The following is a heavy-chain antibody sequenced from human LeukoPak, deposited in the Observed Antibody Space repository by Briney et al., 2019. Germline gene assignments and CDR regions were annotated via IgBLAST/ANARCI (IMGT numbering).Heavy chain of an antibody. CDR3: ARAEGYGGELDS. Sequence: PGGSLRLSCAASGFTFSTYAMHWVRQAPGKGLERVAVIPYDGSNKYYADSVKGRFTISRENSKNRLYLQMNSLGAEDTAVYYCARAEGYGGELDSWGQGTLVTVSS. CDR2: IPYDGSNK. V-gene: IGHV3-30*04. J-gene: IGHJ4*02. D-gene: IGHD4-23*01. CDR1: GFTFSTYA.